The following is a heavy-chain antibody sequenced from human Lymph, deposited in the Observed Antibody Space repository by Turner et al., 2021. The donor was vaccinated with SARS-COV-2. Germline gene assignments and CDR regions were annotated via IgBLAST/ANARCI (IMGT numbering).Heavy chain of an antibody. V-gene: IGHV3-21*01. J-gene: IGHJ4*02. CDR1: GFTFSSYS. Sequence: EVQLVASGGGLFKPGGSLRLSCAASGFTFSSYSMNWVRQAPGKGLEWVSSITLTSSYIYYADSVKGRFTISRDNAKNSLYLQMNSLRAEDTAVYYCARGPPDFPYYFDYWGQGTLVTVSS. D-gene: IGHD2-21*02. CDR2: ITLTSSYI. CDR3: ARGPPDFPYYFDY.